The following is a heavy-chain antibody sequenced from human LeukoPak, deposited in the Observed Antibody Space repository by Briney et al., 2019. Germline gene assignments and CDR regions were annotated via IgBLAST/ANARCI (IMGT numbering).Heavy chain of an antibody. CDR2: ISSSSTYI. J-gene: IGHJ4*02. CDR3: ARDLFNSYYDTSGYSAFDY. Sequence: GGSLRLSCAASGVTFTSYSVNWVRQAPGKGLEWVASISSSSTYIHYAGSVKGRFTVSRDNAKNSLYLDMNSLRAEDTAVYFCARDLFNSYYDTSGYSAFDYWGQGTLVTVSS. D-gene: IGHD3-22*01. V-gene: IGHV3-21*01. CDR1: GVTFTSYS.